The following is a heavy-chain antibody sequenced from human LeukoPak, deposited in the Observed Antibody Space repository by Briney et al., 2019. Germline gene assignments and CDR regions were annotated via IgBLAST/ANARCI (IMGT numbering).Heavy chain of an antibody. CDR1: GFIFTKYW. J-gene: IGHJ4*02. CDR3: TSFYEAN. Sequence: GGSLRLSCAASGFIFTKYWMHWVRQAPGKGLVWVSHVNSDGSATSYADSVKGRFTISRDNAKNTVYLHMNSLRVEDTAVYYCTSFYEANWGQGTLVTVSS. D-gene: IGHD2/OR15-2a*01. V-gene: IGHV3-74*01. CDR2: VNSDGSAT.